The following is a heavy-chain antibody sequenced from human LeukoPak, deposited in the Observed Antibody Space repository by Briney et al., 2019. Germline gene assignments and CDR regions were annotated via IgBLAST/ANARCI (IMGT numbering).Heavy chain of an antibody. CDR1: GFTFSSYA. CDR3: AKDFIYDSLDY. CDR2: ISGSAGST. J-gene: IGHJ4*02. V-gene: IGHV3-23*01. D-gene: IGHD3-22*01. Sequence: GGSLRLSCAASGFTFSSYAMSWVRQAPGKGLEWVSAISGSAGSTDYADSVKGRFTISRDNSKNTLYLQMNSLRAEDTAVYYCAKDFIYDSLDYWGQGTLVTVSS.